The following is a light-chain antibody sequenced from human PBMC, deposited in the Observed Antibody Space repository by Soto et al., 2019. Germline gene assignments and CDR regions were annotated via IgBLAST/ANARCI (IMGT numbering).Light chain of an antibody. V-gene: IGLV1-40*01. CDR1: SSNIGAGHD. Sequence: QYVLTQPPSVSGAPGQRVTISCTGSSSNIGAGHDVHWFQQLPGTAPKLLIYGNSDRPSGVPDRFSGSKSGTSASLAITGLQAEDEADYYCQSFDNSLSGFWVFGGGTKLTVL. CDR3: QSFDNSLSGFWV. CDR2: GNS. J-gene: IGLJ3*02.